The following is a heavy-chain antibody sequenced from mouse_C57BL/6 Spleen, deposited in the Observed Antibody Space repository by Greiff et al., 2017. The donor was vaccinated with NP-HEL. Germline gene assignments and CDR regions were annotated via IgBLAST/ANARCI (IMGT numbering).Heavy chain of an antibody. J-gene: IGHJ2*01. CDR1: GFTFSSYA. CDR3: TRDGNPFDY. Sequence: EVQGVESGEGLVKPGGSLKLSCAASGFTFSSYAMSWVRQTPEKRLEWVAYISSGGDYIYYADTVKGRFTISRDNARNTLYLQMSSLKSEDTARYYCTRDGNPFDYWGQGTTLTVSS. D-gene: IGHD2-1*01. V-gene: IGHV5-9-1*02. CDR2: ISSGGDYI.